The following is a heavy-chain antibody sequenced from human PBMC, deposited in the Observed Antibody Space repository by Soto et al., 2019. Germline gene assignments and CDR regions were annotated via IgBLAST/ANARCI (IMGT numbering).Heavy chain of an antibody. J-gene: IGHJ5*02. CDR1: GGSVSSGGYY. D-gene: IGHD3-9*01. CDR2: MFPGGNT. CDR3: ARGRSAGYYKRNWFDP. V-gene: IGHV4-31*03. Sequence: QVQLQESGPGLVKPSQTLSLTCTVSGGSVSSGGYYWSWLRQHPGKGLEWIGYMFPGGNTYYNVSLERRATISVDRSKNQFSLRLDSVTAADTAVYFCARGRSAGYYKRNWFDPWGQGTLVTVSS.